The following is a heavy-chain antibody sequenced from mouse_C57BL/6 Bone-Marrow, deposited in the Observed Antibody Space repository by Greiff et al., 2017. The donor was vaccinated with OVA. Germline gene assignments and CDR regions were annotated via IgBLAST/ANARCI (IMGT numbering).Heavy chain of an antibody. V-gene: IGHV5-4*01. J-gene: IGHJ4*01. D-gene: IGHD2-4*01. CDR1: GFTFSSYA. CDR3: ARERLYDYDVHYAMDY. CDR2: ISDGGSYT. Sequence: DVHLVESGGGLVKPGGSLKLSCAASGFTFSSYAMSWVRQTPEKRLEWVATISDGGSYTYYPDNVKGRFTISRDNAKNNLYLQMSHLKSEDTAMYYCARERLYDYDVHYAMDYWGQGTSVTVSS.